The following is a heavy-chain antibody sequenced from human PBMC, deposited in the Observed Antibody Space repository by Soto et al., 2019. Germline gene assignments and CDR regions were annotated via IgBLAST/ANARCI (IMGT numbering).Heavy chain of an antibody. CDR1: GYIVTSFG. Sequence: QVQLVQSGAEVKKPGATVKVSCKASGYIVTSFGINWVRQAPGQGLEWMGCISEYGDSNYSEKLQDRVSLTTDTYXNXAXMELRSLGSDDTGVYYCARGGGAYDVWGQGTKITVSS. V-gene: IGHV1-18*01. CDR3: ARGGGAYDV. J-gene: IGHJ3*01. CDR2: ISEYGDS.